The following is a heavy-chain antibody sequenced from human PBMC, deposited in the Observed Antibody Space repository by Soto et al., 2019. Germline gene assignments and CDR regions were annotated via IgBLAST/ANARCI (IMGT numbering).Heavy chain of an antibody. CDR2: IDPSDSYT. V-gene: IGHV5-10-1*01. CDR1: GYSFTSYW. D-gene: IGHD3-22*01. Sequence: GESLKISCKGSGYSFTSYWISWVRQMPGKGLEWMGRIDPSDSYTNYSPSFQGHVTISADKSISTAYLQWSSLKASATAMYYCARKEGYYDSSGYYLGAFEIWGQGTMVTVSS. J-gene: IGHJ3*02. CDR3: ARKEGYYDSSGYYLGAFEI.